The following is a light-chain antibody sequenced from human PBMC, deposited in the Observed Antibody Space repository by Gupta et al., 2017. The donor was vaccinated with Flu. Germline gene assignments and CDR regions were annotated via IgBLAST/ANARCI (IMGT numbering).Light chain of an antibody. Sequence: QTVRITCQGDSLRSFYASWYQQKPGQAPVLFIYGNNNNRPSGIPDRFSGSSSGNTASLTITGAQAEDEADYYCNCRDSSGKHLVFGGGTKLTVL. V-gene: IGLV3-19*01. CDR2: GNN. CDR3: NCRDSSGKHLV. J-gene: IGLJ2*01. CDR1: SLRSFY.